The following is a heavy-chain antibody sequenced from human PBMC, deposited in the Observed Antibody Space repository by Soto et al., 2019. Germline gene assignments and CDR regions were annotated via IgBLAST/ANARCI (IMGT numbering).Heavy chain of an antibody. J-gene: IGHJ6*03. CDR1: GFTVSSNY. Sequence: EVQLVESGGGLVQPGGSLRLSCAASGFTVSSNYMSWVRQAPGKGLEWVSVIYSGGSTYYADSVKGRFTISRDNSKNTLYLQMNSLRAEDTAVYYCAREETSPSGYPTPDYYYYYMDVWGKGTTVTVSS. CDR2: IYSGGST. V-gene: IGHV3-66*01. CDR3: AREETSPSGYPTPDYYYYYMDV. D-gene: IGHD3-3*01.